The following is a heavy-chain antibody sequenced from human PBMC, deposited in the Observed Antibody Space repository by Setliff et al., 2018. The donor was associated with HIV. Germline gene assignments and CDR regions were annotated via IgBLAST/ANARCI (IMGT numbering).Heavy chain of an antibody. CDR1: GFNFQDYS. Sequence: GGSLRLSCTTSGFNFQDYSVHWVRQAPGRGLEWVSGISWNSNGVGYVDSVKGRFIASTDNAKNSLFLEMNSLKAEDTAVYYCARAYNVYDYRFDSSGYDYWGQGTLVTVSS. J-gene: IGHJ4*02. D-gene: IGHD3-22*01. CDR3: ARAYNVYDYRFDSSGYDY. V-gene: IGHV3-9*01. CDR2: ISWNSNGV.